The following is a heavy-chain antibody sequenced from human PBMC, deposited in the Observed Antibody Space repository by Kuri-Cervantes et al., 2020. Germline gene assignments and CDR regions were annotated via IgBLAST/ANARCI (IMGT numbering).Heavy chain of an antibody. CDR2: IYTSGST. V-gene: IGHV4-61*02. J-gene: IGHJ6*02. Sequence: LRLSCTVSGGSISSGSYYWSWIRQPAGKGLEWIGRIYTSGSTNYNPSLKSRVTISVDTFKNQFSLKLSSVTAADTAVYYCARSYCSSTSCHYYYYYGMDVWGQGTTVTVSS. CDR1: GGSISSGSYY. D-gene: IGHD2-2*01. CDR3: ARSYCSSTSCHYYYYYGMDV.